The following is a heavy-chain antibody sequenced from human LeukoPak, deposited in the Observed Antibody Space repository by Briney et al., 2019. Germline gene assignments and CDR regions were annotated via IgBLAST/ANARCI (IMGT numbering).Heavy chain of an antibody. J-gene: IGHJ5*02. D-gene: IGHD3-3*01. Sequence: SETLSLTCTVSGGSISSSSYYWGWIRQPPGKGLEWIGSIYYSGSTYYNPSLKSRVTISVDTSKNQFSLKLSSVTAADTAVYYCARHSTIFGVVGGFDPWGQGTLVTVSS. CDR3: ARHSTIFGVVGGFDP. CDR1: GGSISSSSYY. V-gene: IGHV4-39*01. CDR2: IYYSGST.